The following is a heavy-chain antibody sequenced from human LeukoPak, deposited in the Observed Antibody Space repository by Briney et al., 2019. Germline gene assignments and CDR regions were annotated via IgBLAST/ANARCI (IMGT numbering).Heavy chain of an antibody. V-gene: IGHV1-2*02. CDR2: INPNSGGT. J-gene: IGHJ4*02. Sequence: GASVKVSCKASGYTFTGYYMHWVRQAPGQGLEWVGWINPNSGGTNYAQKFQGRVTMTRDTSISTAYMELSRLRSDDTAVYYCARRELGYCSSTSCDYYFDYWGQGTLVTVSS. D-gene: IGHD2-2*01. CDR1: GYTFTGYY. CDR3: ARRELGYCSSTSCDYYFDY.